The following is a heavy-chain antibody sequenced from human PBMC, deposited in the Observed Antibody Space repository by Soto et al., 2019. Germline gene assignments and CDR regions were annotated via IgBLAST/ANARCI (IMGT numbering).Heavy chain of an antibody. J-gene: IGHJ4*02. V-gene: IGHV3-30-3*01. CDR1: GFTFNSYA. CDR3: ARDPTTHSPQVFGYFDY. Sequence: QVHLVESGGGVVQPGRSLRLSCAASGFTFNSYAMHWVRQAPGMGLEWVAVISYDGSNKYYADSVKGRFTISRDNSKNMLYLQMNSLRADDTAVYYCARDPTTHSPQVFGYFDYWGQGTLVTVSS. D-gene: IGHD3-16*01. CDR2: ISYDGSNK.